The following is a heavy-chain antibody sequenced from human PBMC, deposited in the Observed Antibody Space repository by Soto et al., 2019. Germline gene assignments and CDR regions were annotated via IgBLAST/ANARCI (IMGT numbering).Heavy chain of an antibody. CDR1: GGSISSSTYY. J-gene: IGHJ4*02. V-gene: IGHV4-39*02. D-gene: IGHD3-22*01. CDR2: IYYGGNT. CDR3: ARFYYYDTSGNIDY. Sequence: TSETLSLTCTVSGGSISSSTYYWGWIRQPPGKGLEWIGSIYYGGNTYYTPSLKSRVAISVDTSKNHFSLRLSSVTAADTAVYYCARFYYYDTSGNIDYWGQGTLVTVSS.